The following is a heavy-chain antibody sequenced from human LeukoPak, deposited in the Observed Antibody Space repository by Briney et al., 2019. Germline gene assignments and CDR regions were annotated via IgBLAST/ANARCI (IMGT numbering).Heavy chain of an antibody. CDR1: GGSFSGYY. Sequence: SETLSLTCAVYGGSFSGYYWSWIRQPPGKGLEWIGEINHSGSTNYNPSLKSRVTISVDTSKNQFSLKLSSVTAADTAVYYCARAKYLYCSSASCYGGYYYYGMDVWGQGTTVTVSS. V-gene: IGHV4-34*01. D-gene: IGHD2-2*01. CDR2: INHSGST. J-gene: IGHJ6*02. CDR3: ARAKYLYCSSASCYGGYYYYGMDV.